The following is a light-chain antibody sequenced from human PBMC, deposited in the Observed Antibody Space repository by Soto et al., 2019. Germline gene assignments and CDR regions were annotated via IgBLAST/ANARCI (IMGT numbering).Light chain of an antibody. J-gene: IGLJ1*01. V-gene: IGLV2-23*02. CDR3: CSYAGSSTLDV. Sequence: QSVLTQPASMSGSPGQSITISCTGTSNDVGNYNLVSWYQQHPGKAPKLIIYEVSKRPSGVSNRFSGSKSGNTASLTISGLQAEDDADYYCCSYAGSSTLDVFGTGTKVTVL. CDR1: SNDVGNYNL. CDR2: EVS.